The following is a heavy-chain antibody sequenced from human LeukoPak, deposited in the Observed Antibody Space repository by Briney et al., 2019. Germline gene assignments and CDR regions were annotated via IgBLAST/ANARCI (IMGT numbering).Heavy chain of an antibody. CDR2: INHSGST. J-gene: IGHJ5*02. CDR3: ARSRPGYCSGGSCQRNWFDP. D-gene: IGHD2-15*01. V-gene: IGHV4-34*01. CDR1: GGSFSGYY. Sequence: PSETLSLTCAVYGGSFSGYYWSWIRQPPGKGLEWIGEINHSGSTNYNPSLKSRVTISLDTSKNQFSLKLSSVTAADTAVYYCARSRPGYCSGGSCQRNWFDPWGQGTLVTVSS.